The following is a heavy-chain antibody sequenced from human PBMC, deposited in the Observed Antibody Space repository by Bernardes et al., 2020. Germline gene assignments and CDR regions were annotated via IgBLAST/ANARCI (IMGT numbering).Heavy chain of an antibody. J-gene: IGHJ5*02. CDR1: GFSFSSYW. V-gene: IGHV3-7*03. Sequence: GGSLRLSCAASGFSFSSYWMAWVRQAPGEGPEWVASINEDGAAKYIADSMKGRFTISRDNAKTSLFLEMNSLRGDDTAVYYCARLVSGAVTTPWGCNWFDPWGQGTLVTVSS. D-gene: IGHD4-17*01. CDR3: ARLVSGAVTTPWGCNWFDP. CDR2: INEDGAAK.